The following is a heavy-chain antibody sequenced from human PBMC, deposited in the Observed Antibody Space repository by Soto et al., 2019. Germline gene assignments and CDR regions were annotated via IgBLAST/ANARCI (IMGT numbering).Heavy chain of an antibody. CDR1: GFTFSNYA. Sequence: QVQLVESGGGVVQPGRSLRLSCAASGFTFSNYAMHWVRQAPGKGLEWVAVISYDGSKKYYADSVKGRFTIARDNSKYTLKLQMNSPRIEATAVYYCAKDPAYRPAYYFDSWGQGTLVTVSS. CDR2: ISYDGSKK. D-gene: IGHD2-21*01. J-gene: IGHJ4*02. CDR3: AKDPAYRPAYYFDS. V-gene: IGHV3-30*18.